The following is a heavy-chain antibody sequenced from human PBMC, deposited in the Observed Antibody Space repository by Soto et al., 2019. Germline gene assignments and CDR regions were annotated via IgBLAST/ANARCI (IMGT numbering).Heavy chain of an antibody. D-gene: IGHD3-22*01. J-gene: IGHJ3*02. CDR3: ARDRGYYDSSGYSDDAFDI. Sequence: PSETLSLTCTVSGGSISSYYWSWIRQAPGKGLEWIGYIYYSGSTNYNPSLKSRVTISVDTSKNQFSLKLSSVTAADTAVYYCARDRGYYDSSGYSDDAFDIWGQGTMVTVSS. V-gene: IGHV4-59*01. CDR2: IYYSGST. CDR1: GGSISSYY.